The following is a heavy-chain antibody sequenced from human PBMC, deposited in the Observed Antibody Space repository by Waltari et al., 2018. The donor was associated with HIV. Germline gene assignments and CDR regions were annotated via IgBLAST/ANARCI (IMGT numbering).Heavy chain of an antibody. CDR2: INGAGSEK. Sequence: EVQLVESGGGLVQPGGSLRLSCAGSGFTFNRFWMGWVRQAPGKGLEGVAGINGAGSEKYYVGSVKGRFTISRDNAKNSVYLQMNSLTAEDTAVYYCARDDYLDFWGQGTLVTVSS. D-gene: IGHD4-17*01. J-gene: IGHJ4*02. V-gene: IGHV3-7*01. CDR3: ARDDYLDF. CDR1: GFTFNRFW.